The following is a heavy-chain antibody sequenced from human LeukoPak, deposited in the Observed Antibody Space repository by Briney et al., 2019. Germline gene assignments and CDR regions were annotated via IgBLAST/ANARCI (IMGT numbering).Heavy chain of an antibody. D-gene: IGHD1-26*01. CDR1: GYTFTSYY. V-gene: IGHV1-46*01. J-gene: IGHJ2*01. Sequence: ASVKVSCKASGYTFTSYYMHWVRQAPGQGLEWMGIINPSGGSTSYAQKFQGRVTMTRDTSTSTVYMELSSLRSEDTAVYYCARDPIVGATGLWYFDLWGRGTLVTVSS. CDR2: INPSGGST. CDR3: ARDPIVGATGLWYFDL.